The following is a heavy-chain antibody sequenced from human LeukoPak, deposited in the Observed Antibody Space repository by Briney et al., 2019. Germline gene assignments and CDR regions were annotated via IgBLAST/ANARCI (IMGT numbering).Heavy chain of an antibody. D-gene: IGHD1-26*01. CDR1: GFTFSIYG. CDR3: AKDKWELDAFDI. J-gene: IGHJ3*02. V-gene: IGHV3-30*02. CDR2: IRSDGTNK. Sequence: GGSLRLSCAASGFTFSIYGMHWVRQAPGKGLEWVAFIRSDGTNKYYADSVKGRFTISRDNSKNTLYLQMNSLRAEDTAVFYCAKDKWELDAFDIWGQGTMVTVSS.